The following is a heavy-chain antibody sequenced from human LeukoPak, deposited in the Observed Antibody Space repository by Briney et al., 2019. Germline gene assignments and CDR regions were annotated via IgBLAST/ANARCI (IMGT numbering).Heavy chain of an antibody. D-gene: IGHD3-22*01. CDR2: IIPILGIA. J-gene: IGHJ6*02. V-gene: IGHV1-69*04. CDR3: ARDPLYDSSGYYYYNYGMDV. CDR1: GGTFSSYT. Sequence: GASVKVSCKASGGTFSSYTISWVRQAPGQGLEWMGRIIPILGIANYAQKFQGRVTITADKSTSTAYMELSSLRSEDTAVYYCARDPLYDSSGYYYYNYGMDVWGQGTTVTVSS.